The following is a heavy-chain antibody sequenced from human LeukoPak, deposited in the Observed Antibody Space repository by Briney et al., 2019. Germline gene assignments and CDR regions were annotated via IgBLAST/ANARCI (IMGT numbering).Heavy chain of an antibody. V-gene: IGHV1-69*05. CDR1: GGTFSSYA. Sequence: ASVKVSCKASGGTFSSYAISWVRQAPGQGLEWMGGIIPIFGTANYAQKFQGRVTITTDESTSTAYMELSSLRSEDTAVYYCASLIYDSSGRNDAFDIWGQGTMVTVSS. CDR2: IIPIFGTA. D-gene: IGHD3-22*01. CDR3: ASLIYDSSGRNDAFDI. J-gene: IGHJ3*02.